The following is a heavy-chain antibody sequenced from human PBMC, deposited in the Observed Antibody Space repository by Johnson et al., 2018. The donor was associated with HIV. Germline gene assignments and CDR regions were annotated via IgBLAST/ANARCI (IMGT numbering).Heavy chain of an antibody. J-gene: IGHJ3*02. CDR1: GFTLSSYV. V-gene: IGHV3-30-3*01. CDR2: ISYDGSNK. CDR3: ARRGYSSSGGAFDI. Sequence: QVQLVESGGGVVQPGRSLRLSCAVSGFTLSSYVMHWVRQAPGKGLEWVAVISYDGSNKYYADSVKGRFTISRDNSTNTLYLQMNSLRAEDTAVYYCARRGYSSSGGAFDIWGQGTMVTVSS. D-gene: IGHD6-6*01.